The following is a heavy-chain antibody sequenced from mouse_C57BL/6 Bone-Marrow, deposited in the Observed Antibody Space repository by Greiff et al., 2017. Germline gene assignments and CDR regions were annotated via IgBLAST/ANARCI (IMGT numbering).Heavy chain of an antibody. CDR1: GFTFSSYG. CDR3: AREAY. Sequence: EVQLVESGGDLVKPGGSLKLSCAASGFTFSSYGMSWVRQTPDKRLEWVATISSGGSYTYYQDSVKGRFTISRDNAKNTLYLQMSSLKSEDTAMYDCAREAYWGQGTLVTVAA. V-gene: IGHV5-6*01. CDR2: ISSGGSYT. J-gene: IGHJ3*01.